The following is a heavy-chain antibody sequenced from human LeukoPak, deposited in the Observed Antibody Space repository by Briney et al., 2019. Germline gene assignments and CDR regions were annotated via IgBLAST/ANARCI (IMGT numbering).Heavy chain of an antibody. CDR1: GFIFSSYA. CDR3: AKGQSSSNDVCHEDFDY. CDR2: ISGRSGST. J-gene: IGHJ4*02. Sequence: PGGSLTLDCAASGFIFSSYAMGWAPQARGEGLEWVTTISGRSGSTYYTDSVKGRYNISRDSSKNTVYLQVNSLRAGYKAVYYCAKGQSSSNDVCHEDFDYWGEGTLVTVSS. V-gene: IGHV3-23*01. D-gene: IGHD2-8*01.